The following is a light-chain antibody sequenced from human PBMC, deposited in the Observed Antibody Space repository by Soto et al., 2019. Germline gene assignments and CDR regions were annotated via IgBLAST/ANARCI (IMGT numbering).Light chain of an antibody. CDR3: QQFDNVPYT. J-gene: IGKJ2*01. CDR2: DAS. CDR1: QDISNY. Sequence: DIQMTQSPSSLSASVGDRVTITCQASQDISNYLNWFQQKPGKAPKLVIYDASNLETGVPSRFSGFGSGTEFTLIISSLQAEDIATYYCQQFDNVPYTFGQGTKLEIK. V-gene: IGKV1-33*01.